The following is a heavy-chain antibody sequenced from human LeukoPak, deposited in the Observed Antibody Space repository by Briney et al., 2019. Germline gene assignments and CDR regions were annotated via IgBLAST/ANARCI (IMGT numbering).Heavy chain of an antibody. J-gene: IGHJ4*02. CDR2: IYYSGST. Sequence: SETLSLTCTVSGGSISSSSYYWGWIRQPPGKGLEWIGYIYYSGSTYYNPSLKSRVTISVDTSKNQFSLKLSSVTAADTAVYYCARGRAGFDYWGQGTLVTVSS. CDR3: ARGRAGFDY. V-gene: IGHV4-39*07. CDR1: GGSISSSSYY.